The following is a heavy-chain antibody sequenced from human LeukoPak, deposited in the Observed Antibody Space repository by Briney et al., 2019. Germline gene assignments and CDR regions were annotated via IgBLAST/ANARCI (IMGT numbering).Heavy chain of an antibody. CDR3: ATDERLQYYDILTGYERNAFDI. V-gene: IGHV1-24*01. CDR2: FDPEDGET. D-gene: IGHD3-9*01. CDR1: GYTLTELP. J-gene: IGHJ3*02. Sequence: ASVKVSCKVSGYTLTELPMHWVRQAPGKGLEWMGGFDPEDGETVYAQKFQGRVTMTEDTSTDTAYMELSSLRSEDTAVYYCATDERLQYYDILTGYERNAFDIWGQGTMVTVSS.